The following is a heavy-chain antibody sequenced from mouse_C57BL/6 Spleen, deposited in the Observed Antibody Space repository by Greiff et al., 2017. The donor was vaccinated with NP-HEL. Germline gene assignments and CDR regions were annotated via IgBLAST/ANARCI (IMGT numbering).Heavy chain of an antibody. V-gene: IGHV3-6*01. CDR1: GYSITSGYY. Sequence: DVQLQESGPGLVKPSQSLSLTCSVTGYSITSGYYWNWIRQFPGNKLEWMGYISYDGSNNYNPSLKNRISITRDTSKNQFFLKLNSVTTEDTATYYCARARDWPWYFDVWGTGTTVTVSS. CDR2: ISYDGSN. CDR3: ARARDWPWYFDV. J-gene: IGHJ1*03. D-gene: IGHD3-3*01.